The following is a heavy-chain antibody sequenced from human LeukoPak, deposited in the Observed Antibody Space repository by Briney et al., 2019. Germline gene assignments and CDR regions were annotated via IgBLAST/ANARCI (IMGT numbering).Heavy chain of an antibody. CDR1: GGSISSSSYY. V-gene: IGHV4-39*01. Sequence: SETLSLTCTVSGGSISSSSYYWGWIRQPPGKGLEWIGSIYYSGSTYYNPSLKSRVTISVDTSKNQFALKLSSVTAADRAVYYCARLRWFGEFDYWGQGTLVTVSS. CDR2: IYYSGST. D-gene: IGHD3-10*01. J-gene: IGHJ4*02. CDR3: ARLRWFGEFDY.